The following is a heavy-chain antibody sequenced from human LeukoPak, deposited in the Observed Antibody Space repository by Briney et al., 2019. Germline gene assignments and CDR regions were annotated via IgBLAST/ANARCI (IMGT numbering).Heavy chain of an antibody. Sequence: GEALKISCKGSGYSFTSYWIGWVRQIPGKGLEWMGIIYPGDSDTRYSPSFQGQVTISAETSISTAYLQWSRLKASDTAMYYCARVGWYYDSSGYPGAFDIWGQGTMVTVSS. J-gene: IGHJ3*02. V-gene: IGHV5-51*01. D-gene: IGHD3-22*01. CDR1: GYSFTSYW. CDR2: IYPGDSDT. CDR3: ARVGWYYDSSGYPGAFDI.